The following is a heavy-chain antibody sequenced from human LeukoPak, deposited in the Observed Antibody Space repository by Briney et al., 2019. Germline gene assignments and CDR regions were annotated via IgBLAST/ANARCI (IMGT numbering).Heavy chain of an antibody. CDR1: GFTFSSYA. D-gene: IGHD6-25*01. V-gene: IGHV3-30*04. Sequence: GGSLRLSCAASGFTFSSYAMHWVRQAPGKGLEWVAVISYDGSNKYYADSVKGRFTISRDNSKNTLYLQMNSLRAEDTAVYYCATGSFDFWGQGILVTVSP. J-gene: IGHJ4*02. CDR2: ISYDGSNK. CDR3: ATGSFDF.